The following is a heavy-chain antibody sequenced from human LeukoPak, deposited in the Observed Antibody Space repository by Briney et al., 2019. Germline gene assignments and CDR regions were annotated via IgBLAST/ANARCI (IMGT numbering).Heavy chain of an antibody. D-gene: IGHD3-10*01. CDR2: ISADSATT. CDR1: GFSLSTFW. Sequence: GGSLRLSCAASGFSLSTFWMHWVRQAPGKGLVWVSVISADSATTFYADSVKGRFTISRDNAKNTVFLQMSSLRAEDTALYYCARKSASGNYPLDYWGQGTLVTVSS. V-gene: IGHV3-23*01. J-gene: IGHJ4*02. CDR3: ARKSASGNYPLDY.